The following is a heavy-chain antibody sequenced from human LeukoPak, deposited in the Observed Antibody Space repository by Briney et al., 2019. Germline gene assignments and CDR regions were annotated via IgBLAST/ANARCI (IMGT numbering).Heavy chain of an antibody. CDR2: ISAYNGNT. Sequence: ASVKVSCKASGYTFTSYGISWVRQAPGQGLEWMGWISAYNGNTNYAQKLQGRVTMTTDTSTSTAYMELRSLRSDDTAVYYCASSSSGDDAFDIWGQGTMVTVSS. J-gene: IGHJ3*02. D-gene: IGHD6-6*01. CDR1: GYTFTSYG. CDR3: ASSSSGDDAFDI. V-gene: IGHV1-18*01.